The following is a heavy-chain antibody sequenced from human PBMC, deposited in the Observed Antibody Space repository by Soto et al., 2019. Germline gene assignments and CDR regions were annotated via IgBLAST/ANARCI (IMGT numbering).Heavy chain of an antibody. CDR3: ARRTYYYDSSGYYYLYYYGMDV. J-gene: IGHJ6*02. D-gene: IGHD3-22*01. CDR2: INHSGST. V-gene: IGHV4-34*01. CDR1: GGSFSGYH. Sequence: SETLSLTCAVYGGSFSGYHWSWIRQPPGKGLEWIGEINHSGSTNYNPSLKSRVTISVDTSKNQFSLKLSSVTAADTAVYYCARRTYYYDSSGYYYLYYYGMDVWGQGTTVTVSS.